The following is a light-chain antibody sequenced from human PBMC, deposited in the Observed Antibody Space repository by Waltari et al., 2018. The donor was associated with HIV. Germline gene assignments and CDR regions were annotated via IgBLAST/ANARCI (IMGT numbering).Light chain of an antibody. Sequence: QSALTQPASVSASPGQSITISCTGSTSDLGDYNYVSWYQQGPGKAPKLIIYEVSNRPSGVSNRFSGAKSGNTASLTISGLQPEDEADYCCGSFSTISTLIFGGGTKVTVL. CDR1: TSDLGDYNY. V-gene: IGLV2-14*01. CDR2: EVS. CDR3: GSFSTISTLI. J-gene: IGLJ2*01.